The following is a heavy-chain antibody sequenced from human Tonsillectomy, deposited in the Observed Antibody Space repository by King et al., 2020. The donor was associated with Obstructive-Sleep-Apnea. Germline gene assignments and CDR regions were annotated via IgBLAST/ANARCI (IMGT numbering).Heavy chain of an antibody. CDR3: ASPRAAYCGGDCYPDAFDI. D-gene: IGHD2-21*02. V-gene: IGHV5-51*01. CDR1: GYSFTSYW. J-gene: IGHJ3*02. Sequence: VQLVQSGAEVKKPGESLKISCKGSGYSFTSYWIAWVRQMPGKGLEWMGIIYPRDSDTRYSPSFQGQVTISADKSISTAYLQWSSLKASDTAMYYCASPRAAYCGGDCYPDAFDIWGQGTMVTVSS. CDR2: IYPRDSDT.